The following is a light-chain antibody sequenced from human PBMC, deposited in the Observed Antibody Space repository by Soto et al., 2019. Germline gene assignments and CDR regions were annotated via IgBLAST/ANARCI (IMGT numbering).Light chain of an antibody. V-gene: IGKV3-11*01. J-gene: IGKJ1*01. Sequence: EIVLTQSPATLSLSPGERATLSCRASQSVSSYLAWYQQKPGQAPRLLIYDASSRATGIPARFSGSGSGTEFTLTISSLEPEDFAVYYCQQRSNWPVTFGQGTRV. CDR3: QQRSNWPVT. CDR1: QSVSSY. CDR2: DAS.